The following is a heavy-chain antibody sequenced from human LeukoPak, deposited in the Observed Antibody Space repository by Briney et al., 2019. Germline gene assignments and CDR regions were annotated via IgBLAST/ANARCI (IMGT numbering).Heavy chain of an antibody. J-gene: IGHJ6*03. D-gene: IGHD3-10*01. Sequence: ASVKVSCKASGYTFTSYYIHWVRQAPGQGLEWMGIINPSGGSTSYAQKFQGRVTMTRNTSISTAYMELSSLRSEDTAVYYCARGRRYYYGSGSRYYYMDVWGKGTTVTISS. CDR1: GYTFTSYY. CDR3: ARGRRYYYGSGSRYYYMDV. V-gene: IGHV1-46*01. CDR2: INPSGGST.